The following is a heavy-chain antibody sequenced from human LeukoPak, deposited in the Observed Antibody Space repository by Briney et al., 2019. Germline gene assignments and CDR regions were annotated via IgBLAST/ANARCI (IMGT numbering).Heavy chain of an antibody. J-gene: IGHJ4*02. CDR1: GYSISSGYY. CDR3: ARIQRDYGDYNYFDY. V-gene: IGHV4-38-2*02. CDR2: VYHSGST. D-gene: IGHD4-17*01. Sequence: SETLSLTCTVSGYSISSGYYWGWIRQPPGKGLEWIGSVYHSGSTYYNPSLKSRVTISVDTSKNQFSLKLSSVTAADTAVYYCARIQRDYGDYNYFDYWGQGTLVTVSS.